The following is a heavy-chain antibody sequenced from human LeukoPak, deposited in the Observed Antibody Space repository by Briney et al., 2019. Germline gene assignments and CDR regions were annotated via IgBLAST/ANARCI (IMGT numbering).Heavy chain of an antibody. Sequence: PGGSLRLSCAASGFTFSSYAMSWVRQAPGKGLEWVSYITSSSSMIYYADSVKGRFTISRDNAKNSLYLQMNSLRAEDTAVYYCARGLYSSSYDAFDIWGQGTMVTVSS. CDR2: ITSSSSMI. D-gene: IGHD6-13*01. CDR1: GFTFSSYA. J-gene: IGHJ3*02. V-gene: IGHV3-48*01. CDR3: ARGLYSSSYDAFDI.